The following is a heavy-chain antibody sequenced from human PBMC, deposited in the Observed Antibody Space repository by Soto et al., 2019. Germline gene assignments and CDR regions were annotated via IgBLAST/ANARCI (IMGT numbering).Heavy chain of an antibody. CDR1: GFTFDDYA. CDR3: EKDVLREGGFDY. CDR2: ISWNSGSI. Sequence: SLRLSCAASGFTFDDYAMHWVRQAPGKGLEWVSGISWNSGSIGYADSVKGRFTISRDNAKNSLYLQMNSLRAEDTALYYCEKDVLREGGFDYWGQGTLVTVSS. D-gene: IGHD3-16*01. J-gene: IGHJ4*02. V-gene: IGHV3-9*01.